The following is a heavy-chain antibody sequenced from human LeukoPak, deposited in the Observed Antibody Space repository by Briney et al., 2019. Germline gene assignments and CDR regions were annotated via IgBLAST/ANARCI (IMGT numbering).Heavy chain of an antibody. CDR3: TTPTTVTTASH. Sequence: PGGSLRLSCAASGFTFSSYWMSWVRQAPGKGLEWVANIKQDGSEKYYVDSVKGRFTISRDNAKNSLYLQMSSLKTEDTAVYYCTTPTTVTTASHWGQGTLVTVSS. CDR2: IKQDGSEK. J-gene: IGHJ4*02. V-gene: IGHV3-7*03. CDR1: GFTFSSYW. D-gene: IGHD4-17*01.